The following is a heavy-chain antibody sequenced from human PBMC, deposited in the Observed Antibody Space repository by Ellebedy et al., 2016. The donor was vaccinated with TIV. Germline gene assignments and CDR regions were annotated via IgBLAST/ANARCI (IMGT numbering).Heavy chain of an antibody. CDR2: ISSRRYGGTA. J-gene: IGHJ4*02. D-gene: IGHD3-16*01. CDR3: SRLPRDKSADYPFDY. V-gene: IGHV3-49*03. CDR1: GFTFSDYF. Sequence: GESLKISCAGSGFTFSDYFMIWFRQAPGKGLEWVGFISSRRYGGTASHAASLRGRFTISRDDSKSVAYLQMDSLKTEDTAVYFCSRLPRDKSADYPFDYWGPGALVSVSS.